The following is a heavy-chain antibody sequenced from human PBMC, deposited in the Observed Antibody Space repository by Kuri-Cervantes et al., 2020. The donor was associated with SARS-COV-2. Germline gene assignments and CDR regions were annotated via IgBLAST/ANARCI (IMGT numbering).Heavy chain of an antibody. CDR1: VFTFSSYS. Sequence: GESLKISCAVSVFTFSSYSMNWVRQAPGKGLEWVSSISSSSSYIYYADSVKGRFTISRDNAKNSLYLQMNSLRAEDTAVYYCASGYSSRLDAFDIWGQGPMVTVSS. D-gene: IGHD6-13*01. CDR2: ISSSSSYI. J-gene: IGHJ3*02. CDR3: ASGYSSRLDAFDI. V-gene: IGHV3-21*01.